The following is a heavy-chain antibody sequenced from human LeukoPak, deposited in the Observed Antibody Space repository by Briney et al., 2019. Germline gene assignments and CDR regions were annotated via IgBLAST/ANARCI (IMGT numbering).Heavy chain of an antibody. Sequence: ASVKVSYKASGYTFTIYGISWVRQAPGQGLEWLGWISIYTGNIKYGEKFQGRATMTRDTSTSTAYMEVRSLTSDDTAVYYCARVRGTALTAYPGYFDYWGQGTLVTASS. CDR1: GYTFTIYG. CDR2: ISIYTGNI. D-gene: IGHD2-21*02. V-gene: IGHV1-18*04. J-gene: IGHJ4*02. CDR3: ARVRGTALTAYPGYFDY.